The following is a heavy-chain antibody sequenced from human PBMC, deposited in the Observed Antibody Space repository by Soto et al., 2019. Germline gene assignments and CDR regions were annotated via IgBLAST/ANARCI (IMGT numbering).Heavy chain of an antibody. CDR2: IIPIFGTA. Sequence: GASVKVSCKASGGTFSSYAISWVRQAPGQGLEWMGGIIPIFGTANYAQKFQGRVTITADESTSTAYMELSSLRSEDTAVYYCARDSYPYMVRGVIITGVYGMDVWGQGTTVTVSS. J-gene: IGHJ6*02. V-gene: IGHV1-69*13. CDR3: ARDSYPYMVRGVIITGVYGMDV. D-gene: IGHD3-10*01. CDR1: GGTFSSYA.